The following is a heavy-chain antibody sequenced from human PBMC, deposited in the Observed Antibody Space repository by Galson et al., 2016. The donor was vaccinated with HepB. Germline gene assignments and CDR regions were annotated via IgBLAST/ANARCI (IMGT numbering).Heavy chain of an antibody. J-gene: IGHJ3*01. CDR3: AKDNFDWILHDAHDV. D-gene: IGHD3-9*01. CDR1: GFTFRVYG. V-gene: IGHV3-30*18. CDR2: ISNDGGNT. Sequence: SLRLSCAASGFTFRVYGMHWVRQAPGKGLEWVAVISNDGGNTYYEDSVKGRFTISRDNSKNTLYLQMNSLRPEDTAVYYCAKDNFDWILHDAHDVWGQGTMVIVSS.